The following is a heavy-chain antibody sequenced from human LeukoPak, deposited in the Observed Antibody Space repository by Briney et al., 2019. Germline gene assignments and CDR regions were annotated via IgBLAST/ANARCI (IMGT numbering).Heavy chain of an antibody. J-gene: IGHJ6*03. CDR1: GYTFSDYY. CDR2: INPNTGGT. D-gene: IGHD1-26*01. V-gene: IGHV1-2*02. CDR3: ARGGPVGPITYHYYYYYMDV. Sequence: ASVKVSCKASGYTFSDYYLHWVRQAPGQGLEWLGWINPNTGGTKFAQKLQGRVTMTRDTSISTAYMALSRLRSDDTAVYYCARGGPVGPITYHYYYYYMDVWGKGTTVTVSS.